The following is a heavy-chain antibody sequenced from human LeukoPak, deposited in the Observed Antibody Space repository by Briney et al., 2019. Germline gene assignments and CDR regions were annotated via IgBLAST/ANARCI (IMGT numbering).Heavy chain of an antibody. J-gene: IGHJ5*02. D-gene: IGHD3-10*01. CDR3: ARQYYGSGSYDGSWFDP. CDR1: GGSISSYY. CDR2: IYYSGST. V-gene: IGHV4-59*01. Sequence: SETLSLTCTVSGGSISSYYWSWIRQPPGKGLEWIGYIYYSGSTNYNPSLKSRVTISVDTPKNQFSLKLSSVTAADTAVYYCARQYYGSGSYDGSWFDPWGQGTLVTVSS.